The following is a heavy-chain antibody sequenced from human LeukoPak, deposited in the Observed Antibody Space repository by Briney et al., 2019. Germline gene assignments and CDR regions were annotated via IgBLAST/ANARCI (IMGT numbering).Heavy chain of an antibody. J-gene: IGHJ4*02. Sequence: GGSLRLSCAASGFTFSSYAMSWVRQAPGKGLEWVSAISGSGGSTYYADSVKGRFTISRDNSKNTLYLQMNSLRAEDTAVYYCARVPGGGYDYYFDYWGQGTLVTVSS. CDR1: GFTFSSYA. CDR3: ARVPGGGYDYYFDY. V-gene: IGHV3-23*01. CDR2: ISGSGGST. D-gene: IGHD5-12*01.